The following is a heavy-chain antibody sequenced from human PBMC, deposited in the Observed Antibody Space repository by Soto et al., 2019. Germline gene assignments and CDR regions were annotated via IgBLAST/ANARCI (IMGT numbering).Heavy chain of an antibody. D-gene: IGHD3-3*01. CDR3: AKPSYDFWSGYYHPFDG. J-gene: IGHJ4*02. V-gene: IGHV3-33*06. Sequence: QVKLVESGGGVVQPGRSLRLSCAVSGFTFSSYGMHWVRQAPGKGLEWVALIWYDGSSKFYADSVKGRFTISRDNSKNTLSLEMSSLRAEDTAMYYCAKPSYDFWSGYYHPFDGWGQGTLVNVSS. CDR1: GFTFSSYG. CDR2: IWYDGSSK.